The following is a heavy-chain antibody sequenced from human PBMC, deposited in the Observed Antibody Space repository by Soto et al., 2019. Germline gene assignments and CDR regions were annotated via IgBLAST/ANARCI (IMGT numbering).Heavy chain of an antibody. D-gene: IGHD3-16*02. CDR2: IYYSGST. CDR1: GGSFSSGSYY. J-gene: IGHJ5*02. Sequence: PXETLSLTCTVSGGSFSSGSYYWSWIRQPPGKGLEWIGYIYYSGSTNYNPSLKSRVTISVDTSKNQFSLKLSSVTAADTAVYYCARNVYDYVWGSYRSNWFDPWGQGTLVTVSS. CDR3: ARNVYDYVWGSYRSNWFDP. V-gene: IGHV4-61*01.